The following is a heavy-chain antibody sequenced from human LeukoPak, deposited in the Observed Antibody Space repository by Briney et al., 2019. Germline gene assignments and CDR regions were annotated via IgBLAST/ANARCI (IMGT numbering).Heavy chain of an antibody. Sequence: PGRSLRLSCAASGFTFSSYGMHWARQAPGKGLEWVANIKQDGSEKYYVDSVKGRFTISRDNAKNSLYLQMNSLRAEDTAVYYCAREPKHFDYWGQGTLVTVSS. CDR3: AREPKHFDY. CDR2: IKQDGSEK. V-gene: IGHV3-7*01. J-gene: IGHJ4*02. CDR1: GFTFSSYG.